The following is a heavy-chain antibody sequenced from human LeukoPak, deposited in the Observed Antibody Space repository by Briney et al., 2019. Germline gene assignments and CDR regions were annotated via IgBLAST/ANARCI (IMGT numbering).Heavy chain of an antibody. Sequence: GGSLRLPCTASGFTFSYHWMHWVRQVPGKGLVWISRIDGGGSSTSYADSVKGRFSISRDNSKSTLYLQMSSLRAEDTAVYYCARGPGSSGGAYVGDYWGHGTLVTVSS. D-gene: IGHD3-22*01. CDR1: GFTFSYHW. V-gene: IGHV3-74*01. CDR3: ARGPGSSGGAYVGDY. CDR2: IDGGGSST. J-gene: IGHJ4*01.